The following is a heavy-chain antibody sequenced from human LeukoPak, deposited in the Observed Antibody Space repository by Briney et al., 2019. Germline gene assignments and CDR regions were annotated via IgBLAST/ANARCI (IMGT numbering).Heavy chain of an antibody. CDR2: INYSGST. CDR3: ASPRRLRSHFDY. Sequence: SETLSLTCAVYGGSFSGYYWSWIRQPPGKGLEWIGEINYSGSTNYNPSLKSRVTISVDTSKNQFSLKLSSVTAADTAVYYCASPRRLRSHFDYWGQGTLVTVSS. CDR1: GGSFSGYY. D-gene: IGHD4-17*01. J-gene: IGHJ4*02. V-gene: IGHV4-34*01.